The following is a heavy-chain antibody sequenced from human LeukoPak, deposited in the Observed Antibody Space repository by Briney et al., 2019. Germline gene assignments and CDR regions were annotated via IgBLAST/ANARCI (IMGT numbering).Heavy chain of an antibody. J-gene: IGHJ4*02. CDR2: ISTSSSSM. CDR3: VRGDSRDF. CDR1: GFTFSFYS. Sequence: GGSLRLSCAASGFTFSFYSMNWVRQAPGKGLEWVSYISTSSSSMYYADSVKGRFTISRDNAKNSLFLQMSSLRGDDTAVYYCVRGDSRDFWGQGTLVTVSS. V-gene: IGHV3-48*01. D-gene: IGHD6-13*01.